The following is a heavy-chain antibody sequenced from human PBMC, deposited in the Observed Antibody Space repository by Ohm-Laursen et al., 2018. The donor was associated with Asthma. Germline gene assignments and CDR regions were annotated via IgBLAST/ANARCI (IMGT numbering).Heavy chain of an antibody. J-gene: IGHJ3*02. CDR1: GFTFSSYG. V-gene: IGHV3-33*01. Sequence: RSLRLSCAASGFTFSSYGMHWVRQAPGKGLEWVAVIWYDGSNKYYADSVKGRFTISRDNSKNTLYLQMNSLRAEDTAVYYCARDPTSNVLLWFGDAFDIWGQGTMVTVSS. CDR3: ARDPTSNVLLWFGDAFDI. D-gene: IGHD3-10*01. CDR2: IWYDGSNK.